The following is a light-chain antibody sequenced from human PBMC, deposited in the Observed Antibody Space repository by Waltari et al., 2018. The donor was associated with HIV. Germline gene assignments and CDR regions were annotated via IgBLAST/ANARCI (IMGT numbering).Light chain of an antibody. V-gene: IGLV2-23*02. J-gene: IGLJ1*01. CDR1: SSDVGSYNL. CDR2: EVN. CDR3: CSYAGSPYV. Sequence: QSAPTQPASVSGSPGQSITISCIGTSSDVGSYNLVSWYQQHPGKAPKLMIYEVNKRPSGVSNRFSGSKSGNTASLTISGLQAEDEADYYCCSYAGSPYVFGTGTKVTVL.